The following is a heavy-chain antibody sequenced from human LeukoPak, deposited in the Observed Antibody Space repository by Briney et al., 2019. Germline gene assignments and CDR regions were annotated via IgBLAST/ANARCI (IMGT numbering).Heavy chain of an antibody. Sequence: SVKVSCKASGGTFSSYAISWVRQAPGQGLEWMGRIIPILGIANYAQKFQGRVTITADKSTSTAYMELSSLRSEDTAAYYCARSGPYYYGSGSYAYFDYWGQGTLVTVSS. V-gene: IGHV1-69*04. D-gene: IGHD3-10*01. J-gene: IGHJ4*02. CDR1: GGTFSSYA. CDR3: ARSGPYYYGSGSYAYFDY. CDR2: IIPILGIA.